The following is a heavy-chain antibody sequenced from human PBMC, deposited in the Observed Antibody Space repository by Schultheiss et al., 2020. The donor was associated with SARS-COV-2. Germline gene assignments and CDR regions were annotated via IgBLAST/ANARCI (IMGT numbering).Heavy chain of an antibody. CDR1: GYTFTGYY. CDR3: ARETPDTGWAWGD. Sequence: ASVKVSCKASGYTFTGYYMHWVRQAPGQGLEWMGWINPNSGGTNYAQKFQGGVTMTRDTSISTAYMELSRLRSDDTSVYYCARETPDTGWAWGDWGQGTLVTVSS. CDR2: INPNSGGT. D-gene: IGHD1-14*01. V-gene: IGHV1-2*02. J-gene: IGHJ4*02.